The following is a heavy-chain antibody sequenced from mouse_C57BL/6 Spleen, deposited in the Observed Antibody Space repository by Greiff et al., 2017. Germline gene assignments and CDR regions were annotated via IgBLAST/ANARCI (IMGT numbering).Heavy chain of an antibody. J-gene: IGHJ2*01. Sequence: EVQLQESGAELVRPGASVKLSCTASGFNIKDDYMHWVKQRPEQSLEWIGWIDPENGDTEYASKFQGKATITSDPSSNTAYLQLSSLTSEDTAVNYCSTADGSSYGYWGQGTTLTVSS. D-gene: IGHD1-1*01. V-gene: IGHV14-4*01. CDR2: IDPENGDT. CDR1: GFNIKDDY. CDR3: STADGSSYGY.